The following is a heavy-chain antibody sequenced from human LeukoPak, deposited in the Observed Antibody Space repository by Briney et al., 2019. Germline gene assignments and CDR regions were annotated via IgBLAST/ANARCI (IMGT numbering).Heavy chain of an antibody. D-gene: IGHD1-7*01. CDR2: IKGSDK. CDR3: ARDVDWNYDL. CDR1: GFTFSNYW. J-gene: IGHJ4*02. Sequence: GGSLRLSCVGSGFTFSNYWMNWVRQAPGKGLEWVANIKGSDKGHVDSVKGRFSVSRDDARNSLYLQMDSLRTEDTAVYYCARDVDWNYDLWGQGTVVRVSS. V-gene: IGHV3-7*01.